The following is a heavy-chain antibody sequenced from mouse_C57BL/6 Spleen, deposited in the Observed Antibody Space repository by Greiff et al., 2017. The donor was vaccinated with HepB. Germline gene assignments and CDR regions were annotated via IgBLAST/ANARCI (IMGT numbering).Heavy chain of an antibody. CDR2: ISSGSSTI. V-gene: IGHV5-17*01. Sequence: EVHLVESGGGLVKPGGSLKLSCAASGFTLSDYGMHWVRQAPEKGLEWVAYISSGSSTIYYADTVKGRFTISRDNAKNTLFLQMTSLRSEDTAMYYCARPLRSWYFDVWGTGTTVTVSS. D-gene: IGHD1-1*01. CDR3: ARPLRSWYFDV. J-gene: IGHJ1*03. CDR1: GFTLSDYG.